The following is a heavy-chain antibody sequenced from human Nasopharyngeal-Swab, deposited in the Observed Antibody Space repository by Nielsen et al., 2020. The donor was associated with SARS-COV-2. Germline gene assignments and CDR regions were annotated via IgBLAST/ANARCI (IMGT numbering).Heavy chain of an antibody. CDR3: ARDPIGYSSSSWWFDP. D-gene: IGHD6-13*01. Sequence: GGSLRLSCAASGFTVSSNYMSWVRQAPGKGLEWVSVIYSGGSIYYADSVKGRFTISRDNAKNSLYLQMNSLRAEDTAVYYCARDPIGYSSSSWWFDPWGQGTLVTVSS. V-gene: IGHV3-53*01. CDR2: IYSGGSI. J-gene: IGHJ5*02. CDR1: GFTVSSNY.